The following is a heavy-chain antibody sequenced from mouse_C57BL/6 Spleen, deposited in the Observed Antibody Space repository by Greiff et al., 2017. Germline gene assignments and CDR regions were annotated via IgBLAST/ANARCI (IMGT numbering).Heavy chain of an antibody. Sequence: QVQLQQPGAELVKPGASVKLSCKASGYTFTSYWMHWVKQRPGQGLEWIGMIHPNSGSTNYNEKFKSKATLTVDKSSSTAYMQLSSLTSEDSAVYYWALDGYFYYFDYWGQGTTLTVSS. CDR1: GYTFTSYW. CDR2: IHPNSGST. V-gene: IGHV1-64*01. D-gene: IGHD2-3*01. CDR3: ALDGYFYYFDY. J-gene: IGHJ2*01.